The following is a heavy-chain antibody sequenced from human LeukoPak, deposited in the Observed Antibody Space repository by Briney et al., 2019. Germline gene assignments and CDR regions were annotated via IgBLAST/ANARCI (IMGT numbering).Heavy chain of an antibody. V-gene: IGHV1-8*02. CDR3: ARGYGDFDY. J-gene: IGHJ4*02. CDR2: MNPNSGNT. CDR1: GGTFNSYA. Sequence: ASVKVSCKTSGGTFNSYAISWVRRAPGQGLEWMGWMNPNSGNTGYAQKFQGRVTMTRNTSISTAYMELSSLRSEDTAVYYCARGYGDFDYWGQGTLVTVSS. D-gene: IGHD4-17*01.